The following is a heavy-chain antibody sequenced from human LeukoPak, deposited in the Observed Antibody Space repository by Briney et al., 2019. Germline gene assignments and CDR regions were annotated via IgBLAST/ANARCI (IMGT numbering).Heavy chain of an antibody. CDR2: ISSSSSYL. D-gene: IGHD6-13*01. CDR1: GFTFSSYS. J-gene: IGHJ4*02. Sequence: PGGSLRLSCAASGFTFSSYSMNWVRQAPGKGLEWVSSISSSSSYLYYADSVKGRFTISRDNAKNSLYLQMNSLRAEDTAVYYCARDGPSIAAAGTRAFDYWGQGTLVTVSS. CDR3: ARDGPSIAAAGTRAFDY. V-gene: IGHV3-21*01.